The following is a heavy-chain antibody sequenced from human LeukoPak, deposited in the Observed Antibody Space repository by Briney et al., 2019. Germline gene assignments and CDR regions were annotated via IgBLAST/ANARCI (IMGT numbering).Heavy chain of an antibody. V-gene: IGHV4-38-2*02. CDR2: IYHSGST. CDR3: ARAYRSSWYANWFDP. Sequence: SETLSLTCTVSGYSISSGYYWSWIRQPPGKGLEWIGSIYHSGSTYYNPSLKSRVTISVDTSKNQFSLKLSSVTAADTAVYFCARAYRSSWYANWFDPWGKGTLVTVSS. D-gene: IGHD6-13*01. CDR1: GYSISSGYY. J-gene: IGHJ5*02.